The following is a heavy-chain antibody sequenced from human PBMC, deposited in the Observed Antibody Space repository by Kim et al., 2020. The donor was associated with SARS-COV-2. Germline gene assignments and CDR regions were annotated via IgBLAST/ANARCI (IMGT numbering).Heavy chain of an antibody. CDR3: ARLTHPYYYDSSGYYYPYFDY. D-gene: IGHD3-22*01. J-gene: IGHJ4*02. CDR2: IYYSGST. CDR1: GGSISSYY. Sequence: SETLSLTCTVSGGSISSYYWSWIRQPPGKGLEWIGYIYYSGSTNYNPSLKSRVTISVDTSKNQFSLKLSSVTAADTAVYYCARLTHPYYYDSSGYYYPYFDYWGQGTLVTVSS. V-gene: IGHV4-59*13.